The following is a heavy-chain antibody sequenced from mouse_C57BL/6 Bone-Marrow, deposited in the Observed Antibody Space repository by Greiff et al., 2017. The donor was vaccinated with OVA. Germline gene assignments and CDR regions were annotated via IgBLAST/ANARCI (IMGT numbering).Heavy chain of an antibody. CDR3: AVYYRFDY. V-gene: IGHV1-81*01. J-gene: IGHJ2*01. Sequence: VQLQQSGAELVRPGASVKLSCTASGYTFTSYGISWVKQRPGQGLEWIGEIYPRSGNTYYTDKFKGRATLTADKSSSTAYMELRRLTSEDSAVYFCAVYYRFDYWGQGTTLTVSA. CDR1: GYTFTSYG. D-gene: IGHD2-1*01. CDR2: IYPRSGNT.